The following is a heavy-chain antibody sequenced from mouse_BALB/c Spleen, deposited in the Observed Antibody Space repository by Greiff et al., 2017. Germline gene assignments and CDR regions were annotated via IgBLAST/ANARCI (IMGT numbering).Heavy chain of an antibody. D-gene: IGHD4-1*02. Sequence: QVQLQQPGAELVKPGASVKMSCKASGYTFTSYNMHWVKQTPGQGLEWIGAIYPGNGDTSYNQKFKGKATLTADKSSSTAYMQLSSLTSEDSAVYYCARSTGTKDYYAMDYWGQGTSVTVSS. CDR1: GYTFTSYN. J-gene: IGHJ4*01. V-gene: IGHV1-12*01. CDR3: ARSTGTKDYYAMDY. CDR2: IYPGNGDT.